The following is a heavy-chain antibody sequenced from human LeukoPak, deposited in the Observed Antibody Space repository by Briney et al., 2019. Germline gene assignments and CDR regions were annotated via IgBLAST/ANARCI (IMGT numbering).Heavy chain of an antibody. CDR2: IHSSGYT. V-gene: IGHV4-4*09. CDR1: GGSINSYY. CDR3: AQRQGPNSGSYDYFDP. D-gene: IGHD1-26*01. J-gene: IGHJ5*02. Sequence: SETLSLTCTVSGGSINSYYWAWIRQPPGKGLEWIAYIHSSGYTNYSPSLKSRVTLSVDTSKNQFSLKVNSVTAADTAVYYCAQRQGPNSGSYDYFDPWGQETLVTVSS.